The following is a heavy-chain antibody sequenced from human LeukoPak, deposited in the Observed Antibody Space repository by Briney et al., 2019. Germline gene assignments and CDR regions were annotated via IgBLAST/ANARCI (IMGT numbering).Heavy chain of an antibody. CDR2: IRYDGSNK. J-gene: IGHJ4*02. CDR3: AKGQPYSGSYGLGYFDY. V-gene: IGHV3-30*02. D-gene: IGHD1-26*01. CDR1: GFTFSSYG. Sequence: PGGSLRLSCAASGFTFSSYGMHWVRQAPGKGLEWVAFIRYDGSNKYYADSVKGRFTISRDNSKNTLYLQMNSLRAEDTAVYYCAKGQPYSGSYGLGYFDYWGQGTLVTVSS.